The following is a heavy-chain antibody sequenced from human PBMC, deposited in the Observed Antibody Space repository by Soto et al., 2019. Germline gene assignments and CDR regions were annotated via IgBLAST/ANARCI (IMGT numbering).Heavy chain of an antibody. Sequence: PSETLSLTCTVSGGSIRSYCWTWIRQPPGEGLEWIGGICNSGSTNYNPSLKSRVTISVDTPRNQFSLQLSSVAAADTAVYYCARGSGADYDFWSGYRSSYYYMDVWGKGTPVTVSS. V-gene: IGHV4-59*12. CDR2: ICNSGST. D-gene: IGHD3-3*01. CDR1: GGSIRSYC. J-gene: IGHJ6*03. CDR3: ARGSGADYDFWSGYRSSYYYMDV.